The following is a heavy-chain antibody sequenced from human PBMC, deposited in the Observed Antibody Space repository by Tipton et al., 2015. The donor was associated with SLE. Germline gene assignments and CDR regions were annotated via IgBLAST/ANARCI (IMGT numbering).Heavy chain of an antibody. CDR1: GGSISSSSYY. CDR3: ARDIYSSSLI. D-gene: IGHD6-13*01. CDR2: IYYSGST. Sequence: TLSLTCTVSGGSISSSSYYWGWIRQPPGKGLEWIGYIYYSGSTNYNPSLKSRVTISVDTSKNQFSLKLSSVTAADTAVYYCARDIYSSSLIWGQGTMVTVSS. V-gene: IGHV4-61*01. J-gene: IGHJ3*02.